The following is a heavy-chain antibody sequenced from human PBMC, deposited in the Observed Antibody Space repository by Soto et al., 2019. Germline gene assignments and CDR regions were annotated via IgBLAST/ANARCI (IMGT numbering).Heavy chain of an antibody. CDR3: ARGPDMINL. J-gene: IGHJ4*02. CDR2: INHSGST. CDR1: GGSFSGYY. V-gene: IGHV4-34*01. Sequence: PSETLSLTCAAYGGSFSGYYWSWIRQPPGKGLEWIGEINHSGSTNYNPSLKSRVAISVDTSKNQFSLKLSSVTAADTAVYYCARGPDMINLWGQGTLVTVSS. D-gene: IGHD3-16*01.